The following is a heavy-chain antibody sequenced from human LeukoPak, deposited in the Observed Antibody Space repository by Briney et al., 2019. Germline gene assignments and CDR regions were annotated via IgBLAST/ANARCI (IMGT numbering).Heavy chain of an antibody. D-gene: IGHD2-21*01. CDR3: ASRHDLID. Sequence: GGSLRLSCAASGFTFSSYTMSWVRQAPGKGLEWVSSISSSSNYIYYADSLEGRFTISRDNARNSPYLQMNSLRAEDTAVYYCASRHDLIDWGQGTLVTVSS. CDR1: GFTFSSYT. J-gene: IGHJ4*02. V-gene: IGHV3-21*01. CDR2: ISSSSNYI.